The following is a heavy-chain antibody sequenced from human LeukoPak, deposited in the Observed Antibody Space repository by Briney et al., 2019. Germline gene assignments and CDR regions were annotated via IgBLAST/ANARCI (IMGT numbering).Heavy chain of an antibody. CDR2: ISAYNGNT. Sequence: GASVKVSCKTSGYTFTSYGISWVRQAPGQGLEWMGGISAYNGNTNYAQKLQGRVTMTTDTSTSTAYMELRSLRSDDTAVYYCARASSIAAAGTPPDYWGQGTLVTVSS. J-gene: IGHJ4*02. CDR3: ARASSIAAAGTPPDY. V-gene: IGHV1-18*01. D-gene: IGHD6-13*01. CDR1: GYTFTSYG.